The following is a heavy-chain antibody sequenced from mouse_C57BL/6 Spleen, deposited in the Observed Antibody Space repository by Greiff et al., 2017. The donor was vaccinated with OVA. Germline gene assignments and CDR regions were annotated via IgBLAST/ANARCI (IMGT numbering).Heavy chain of an antibody. V-gene: IGHV5-17*01. Sequence: EVQGVESGGGLVKPGGSLKLSCAASGFTFSDYGMHWVRQAPEKGLEWVAYISSGSSTIYYADTVKGRFTISRDNAKNTLFLQMTSLRSEDTAMYYCARAADGYWFAYWGQGTLVTVSA. CDR3: ARAADGYWFAY. D-gene: IGHD2-3*01. CDR1: GFTFSDYG. J-gene: IGHJ3*01. CDR2: ISSGSSTI.